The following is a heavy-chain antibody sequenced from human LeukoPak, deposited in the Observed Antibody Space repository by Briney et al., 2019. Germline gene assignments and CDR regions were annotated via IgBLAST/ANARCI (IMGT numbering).Heavy chain of an antibody. D-gene: IGHD3-10*01. J-gene: IGHJ4*02. CDR3: ASYLSYYYGSGSYPFDY. Sequence: PSETLSLTCAAYGGSFSGYYWSWIRQPPGKGLEWIGEINHSGSTNYNPSLKSRVTISVDTSKNQFSLKLSSVTAADTAVYYCASYLSYYYGSGSYPFDYWGQGTLVTVSS. CDR1: GGSFSGYY. CDR2: INHSGST. V-gene: IGHV4-34*01.